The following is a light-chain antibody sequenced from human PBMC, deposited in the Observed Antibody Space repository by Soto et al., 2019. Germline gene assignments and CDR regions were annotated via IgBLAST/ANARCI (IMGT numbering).Light chain of an antibody. J-gene: IGKJ5*01. CDR2: FGS. CDR1: QSLLYNNTYNY. V-gene: IGKV2-28*01. CDR3: MQALQSLT. Sequence: EIVMTQSPLTLPVTPGEPASISSRSSQSLLYNNTYNYLDWYVQKPGQSPQLLIYFGSNRAPGAPDRFSGSGSGTDFTLKINRVEAEDVGTYYCMQALQSLTFGQGTRLEIK.